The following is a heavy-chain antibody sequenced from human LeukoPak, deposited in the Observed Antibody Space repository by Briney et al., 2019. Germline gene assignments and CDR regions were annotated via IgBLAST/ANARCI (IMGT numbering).Heavy chain of an antibody. CDR3: ARHQPYCSSTSCYDLDAFDI. D-gene: IGHD2-2*01. CDR1: GGSISSSSYY. V-gene: IGHV4-39*01. CDR2: IYYSGST. J-gene: IGHJ3*02. Sequence: PSETLSLTCTVSGGSISSSSYYWGWIRQPPGKGLEWIGSIYYSGSTYSNPSLKSRVTISVDTSKTQFSLKLSSVTAADTAVYYCARHQPYCSSTSCYDLDAFDIWGQGTMVTVSS.